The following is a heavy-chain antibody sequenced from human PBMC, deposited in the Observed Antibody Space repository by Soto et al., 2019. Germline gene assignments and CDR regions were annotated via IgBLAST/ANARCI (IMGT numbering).Heavy chain of an antibody. CDR1: GGSFRGYF. CDR2: INDSGST. CDR3: AREGSYSAYNFAHGIQLWSFDF. Sequence: SETLSLTCAVSGGSFRGYFWSWIRQSPDKGLEWIGEINDSGSTYYNPSFKSRLTISVDTSKSQISLTLTSVTAADMAVYYCAREGSYSAYNFAHGIQLWSFDFWGQGALVTVSS. D-gene: IGHD5-12*01. V-gene: IGHV4-34*01. J-gene: IGHJ4*02.